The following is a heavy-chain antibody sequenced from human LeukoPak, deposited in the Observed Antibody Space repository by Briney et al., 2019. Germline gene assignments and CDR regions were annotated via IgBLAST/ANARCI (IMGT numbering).Heavy chain of an antibody. V-gene: IGHV4-61*02. D-gene: IGHD6-19*01. CDR3: ARSGTSGWDYYYYYMDV. CDR1: GGSISSGSYY. Sequence: PSETLSLTCTVSGGSISSGSYYWSWIRQPAGKGLEWIGRIYTSGSTNYNPSLKSRVTISVDTSKNQFSLKLSSVTAADTAVYYCARSGTSGWDYYYYYMDVWGKGTTVTVSS. CDR2: IYTSGST. J-gene: IGHJ6*03.